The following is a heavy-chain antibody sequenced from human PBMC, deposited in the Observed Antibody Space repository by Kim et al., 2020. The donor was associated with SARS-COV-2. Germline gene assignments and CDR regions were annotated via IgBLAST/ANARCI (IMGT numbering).Heavy chain of an antibody. Sequence: SETLSLTCNVSGDSMTKFYWSWVRQTPGKGLEWIGYISDRGSSSYNPSLKSRVTISVDTSKNQFSLTLKSVLAADTAVYYCARTSFGWFNSDFWGPGTLVTVSS. CDR2: ISDRGSS. V-gene: IGHV4-59*01. D-gene: IGHD3-9*01. CDR3: ARTSFGWFNSDF. CDR1: GDSMTKFY. J-gene: IGHJ4*02.